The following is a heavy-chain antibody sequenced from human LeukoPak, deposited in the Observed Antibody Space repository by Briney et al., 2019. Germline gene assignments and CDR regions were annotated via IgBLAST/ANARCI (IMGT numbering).Heavy chain of an antibody. CDR3: AIKLSSGGY. Sequence: ASVKVSCKASGYTFTSYDVNWVRQATGQGLEWMGWVSPNSANTAYAQKFQGRVTMTRNTSISTAYMELSSLRSEDTAVYYCAIKLSSGGYWSQGTLVTVSS. CDR2: VSPNSANT. V-gene: IGHV1-8*01. J-gene: IGHJ4*02. D-gene: IGHD3-22*01. CDR1: GYTFTSYD.